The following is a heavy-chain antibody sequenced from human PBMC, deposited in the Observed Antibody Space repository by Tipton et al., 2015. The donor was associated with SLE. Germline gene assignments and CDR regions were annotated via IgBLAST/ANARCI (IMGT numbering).Heavy chain of an antibody. CDR3: ARDEWELFGFDP. V-gene: IGHV3-66*02. CDR1: GFTASDNY. D-gene: IGHD1-26*01. J-gene: IGHJ5*02. Sequence: SLRLSCAASGFTASDNYMNWIRQTPGKGLEWVSVIYSGGSTYYADSVKGRFTISRDNSKNTLFLQMNSLRAEDTAVYYCARDEWELFGFDPWGQGTLVTVSS. CDR2: IYSGGST.